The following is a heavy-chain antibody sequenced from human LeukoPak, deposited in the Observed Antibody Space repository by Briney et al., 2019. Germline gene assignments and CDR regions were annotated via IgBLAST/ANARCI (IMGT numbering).Heavy chain of an antibody. CDR3: ARESYSYGYDY. CDR1: GGSISSYY. J-gene: IGHJ4*02. D-gene: IGHD5-18*01. CDR2: IYYSGST. V-gene: IGHV4-59*01. Sequence: SETLSLTCTVSGGSISSYYWSWIRQPPGKGLEWIGYIYYSGSTNYNPSLKSRVTISVDTSKNQFSLKLSSVTAADTAVYHCARESYSYGYDYWGQGTLVTVSS.